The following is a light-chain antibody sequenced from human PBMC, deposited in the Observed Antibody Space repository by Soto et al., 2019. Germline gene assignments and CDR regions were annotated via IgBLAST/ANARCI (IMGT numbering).Light chain of an antibody. J-gene: IGKJ2*01. CDR2: DAS. CDR3: QQYGSSPWYT. CDR1: QSVSSSY. Sequence: EIVLTQSPGTLSLSPGERATLSCRARQSVSSSYLAWYQQKPGQAPRLLIYDASSRATGIPDRFSGSGSGTDFTLTISRLEPEDFAVYYCQQYGSSPWYTFGQGTKLEIE. V-gene: IGKV3-20*01.